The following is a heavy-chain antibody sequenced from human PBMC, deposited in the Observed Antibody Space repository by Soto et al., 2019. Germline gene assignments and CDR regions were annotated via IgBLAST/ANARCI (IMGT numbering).Heavy chain of an antibody. CDR1: GGTFSSYA. Sequence: QVQLVQSGAEVKKPGSSVKVSCKASGGTFSSYAISWVRQAPGQGLEWMGGIIPIFGTANYAQKFQGRVTITADESTSTAYMELSSLRSEDTAVYYCARDVAHCSSTICLYNWFDPWGQGTLVTVSS. CDR2: IIPIFGTA. D-gene: IGHD2-2*01. J-gene: IGHJ5*02. CDR3: ARDVAHCSSTICLYNWFDP. V-gene: IGHV1-69*01.